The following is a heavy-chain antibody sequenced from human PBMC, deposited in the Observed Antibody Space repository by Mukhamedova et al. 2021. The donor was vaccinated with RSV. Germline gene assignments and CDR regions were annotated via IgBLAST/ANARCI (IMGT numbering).Heavy chain of an antibody. D-gene: IGHD3-3*01. V-gene: IGHV3-48*03. CDR3: ARVGRIAIFGVVITPFDY. J-gene: IGHJ4*02. Sequence: ADSVKGRFTISRDNAKNSLYLQMNSLRAEDTAVYYCARVGRIAIFGVVITPFDYWGQGSLVTVSS.